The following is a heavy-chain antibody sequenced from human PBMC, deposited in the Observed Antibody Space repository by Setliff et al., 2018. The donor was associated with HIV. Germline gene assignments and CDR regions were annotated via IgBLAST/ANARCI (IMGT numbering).Heavy chain of an antibody. CDR2: IYFTGSA. Sequence: LSLTCTVSGGSLSRTSYYWGWIRQPPGKGLEWLGTIYFTGSAYYNPSLKSRVTISVDTSKNQFSLKLSSVTAADTAVYYCARDRNNYDTNGPYWYFDLWGRGTLVTVSS. CDR1: GGSLSRTSYY. D-gene: IGHD2-8*01. J-gene: IGHJ2*01. V-gene: IGHV4-39*02. CDR3: ARDRNNYDTNGPYWYFDL.